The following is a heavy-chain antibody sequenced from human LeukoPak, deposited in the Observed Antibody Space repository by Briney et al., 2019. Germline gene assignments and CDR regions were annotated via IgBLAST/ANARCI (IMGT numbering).Heavy chain of an antibody. CDR3: AMQVRGYSSGWYYFDY. CDR2: ISGSGGST. CDR1: GFTFSSYA. D-gene: IGHD6-19*01. V-gene: IGHV3-23*01. J-gene: IGHJ4*02. Sequence: PGGSLRLSCAASGFTFSSYAMSWVRQAPGKGLEWVSAISGSGGSTYYADSVKGRFTISRNNSKNTLYLQMNSLRAEDTAVYYCAMQVRGYSSGWYYFDYWGQGTLVTVSS.